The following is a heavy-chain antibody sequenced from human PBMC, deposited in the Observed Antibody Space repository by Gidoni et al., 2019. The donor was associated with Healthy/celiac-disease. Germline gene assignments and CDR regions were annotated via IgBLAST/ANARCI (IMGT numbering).Heavy chain of an antibody. CDR2: SIPIFCTA. CDR3: ARAMVRGVINTFDP. Sequence: QVQLVQSGAEVKKHGSSVKVSCKASGGTFSSYAIIWVRQAPGQGLEWMGGSIPIFCTANYAQKFQGRVTITADESTSTAYMELSSLRSEDTAVYYCARAMVRGVINTFDPWGQGTLVTVSS. D-gene: IGHD3-10*01. J-gene: IGHJ5*02. CDR1: GGTFSSYA. V-gene: IGHV1-69*01.